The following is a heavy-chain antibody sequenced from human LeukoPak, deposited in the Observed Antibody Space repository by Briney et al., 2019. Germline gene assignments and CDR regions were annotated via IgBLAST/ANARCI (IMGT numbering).Heavy chain of an antibody. V-gene: IGHV1-69*13. CDR1: GGTFSSYA. CDR2: IIPIFGTA. CDR3: ARATYSGGWFHLQYFDY. D-gene: IGHD6-19*01. Sequence: ASVKVSCKASGGTFSSYAISWVRQAPGQGLEWMGGIIPIFGTANYAQKFQGRVTITADESTSTAYMELSSLRSEDTAVYYCARATYSGGWFHLQYFDYWGQGTLVTVSS. J-gene: IGHJ4*02.